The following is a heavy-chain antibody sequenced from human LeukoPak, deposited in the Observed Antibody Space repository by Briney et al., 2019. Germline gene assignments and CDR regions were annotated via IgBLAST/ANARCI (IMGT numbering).Heavy chain of an antibody. CDR1: GYTFTGYY. CDR3: AREKRADRYCSGGSCYSLNYYYMDV. V-gene: IGHV1-69*06. Sequence: ASVKVSCKASGYTFTGYYMHWVRQAPGQGLEWMGGIIPIFGTANYAQKFQGRVTITADKSTSTTYMELSSLRSEDTAVYYCAREKRADRYCSGGSCYSLNYYYMDVWGKGTTVTVSS. CDR2: IIPIFGTA. J-gene: IGHJ6*03. D-gene: IGHD2-15*01.